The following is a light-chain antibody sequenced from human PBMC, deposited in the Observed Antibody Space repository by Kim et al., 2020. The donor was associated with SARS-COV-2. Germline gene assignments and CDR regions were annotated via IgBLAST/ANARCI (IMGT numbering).Light chain of an antibody. CDR3: NSRDRLCSHLGYV. V-gene: IGLV3-19*01. J-gene: IGLJ1*01. CDR2: GKN. CDR1: SLRRYY. Sequence: SSELTQDPAVSVSLGQTVRITCQGDSLRRYYASWYQQKPGQAPILVMYGKNNRPSGIPDRFSGSSSGNTASLTITGAQAEDEADYYCNSRDRLCSHLGYVFGTWTKVTVL.